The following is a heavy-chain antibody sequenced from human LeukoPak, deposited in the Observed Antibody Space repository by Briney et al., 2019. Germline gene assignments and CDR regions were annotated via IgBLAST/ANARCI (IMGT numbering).Heavy chain of an antibody. Sequence: SETLSLTCTVSGGSISSSSYYWGWIRQPPGKGLERIGSIYYSGSTYYNPSLKSRVTISVDTSKNQFSLKLSSVTAADTAVYYCVSVPLKLVRRVYWGQGTLVTVSS. V-gene: IGHV4-39*01. CDR3: VSVPLKLVRRVY. CDR1: GGSISSSSYY. CDR2: IYYSGST. J-gene: IGHJ4*02. D-gene: IGHD6-6*01.